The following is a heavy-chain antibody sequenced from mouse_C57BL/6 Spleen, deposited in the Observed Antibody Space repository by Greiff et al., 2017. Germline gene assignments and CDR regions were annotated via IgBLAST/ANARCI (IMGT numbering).Heavy chain of an antibody. CDR3: ARDYSNYSAWFAY. CDR1: GYTFTDYY. J-gene: IGHJ3*01. CDR2: INPNNGGT. Sequence: EVQLQQSGPELVKPGASVKISCKASGYTFTDYYMNWVKQSHGKSLELIGDINPNNGGTSYNQKFKGKATLTVDKSSSTAYMELRSLTSEDSAVYYCARDYSNYSAWFAYWGQGTLVTVSA. D-gene: IGHD2-5*01. V-gene: IGHV1-26*01.